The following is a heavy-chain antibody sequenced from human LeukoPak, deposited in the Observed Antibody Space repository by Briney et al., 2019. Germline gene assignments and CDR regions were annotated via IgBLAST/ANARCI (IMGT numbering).Heavy chain of an antibody. CDR3: ARRLQIVWYGLDV. D-gene: IGHD2-21*01. CDR1: GYTFTGYY. V-gene: IGHV1-2*02. CDR2: VNPNSGGT. J-gene: IGHJ6*02. Sequence: ASVKVSRKASGYTFTGYYIHWVRQAPGQGLEWMGWVNPNSGGTIYEEKFQGRVNMTRDTSISTAYMELTGLRSDDTAVYYCARRLQIVWYGLDVWGRGTSVTVSS.